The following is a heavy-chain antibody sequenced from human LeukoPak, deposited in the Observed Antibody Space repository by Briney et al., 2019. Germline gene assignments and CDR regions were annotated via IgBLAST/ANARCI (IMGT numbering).Heavy chain of an antibody. D-gene: IGHD6-19*01. Sequence: SETLSLTCTVSGGSISSYYWSWIRQPPGKGLEWIGYIYYSGSTNYNPSLKSRVTISVDTSKNQFSLKLSSVTAADTAVYYCARSIAVAATNFDYWGQGTLVTVSS. CDR2: IYYSGST. CDR3: ARSIAVAATNFDY. J-gene: IGHJ4*02. CDR1: GGSISSYY. V-gene: IGHV4-59*08.